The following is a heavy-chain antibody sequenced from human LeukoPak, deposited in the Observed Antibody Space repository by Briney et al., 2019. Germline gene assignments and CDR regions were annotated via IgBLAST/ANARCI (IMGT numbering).Heavy chain of an antibody. J-gene: IGHJ6*02. Sequence: ASVKVSCKASGYTFTSYYMHWVRQAPGQGLEWMGIINPSGGSTSYAQKFQGRVTMTRDTSTSTVYMELSSLGSEDTAVYYCAREGATMVRGVIALPYYYYGMDVWGQGTTVTVSS. V-gene: IGHV1-46*01. D-gene: IGHD3-10*01. CDR3: AREGATMVRGVIALPYYYYGMDV. CDR1: GYTFTSYY. CDR2: INPSGGST.